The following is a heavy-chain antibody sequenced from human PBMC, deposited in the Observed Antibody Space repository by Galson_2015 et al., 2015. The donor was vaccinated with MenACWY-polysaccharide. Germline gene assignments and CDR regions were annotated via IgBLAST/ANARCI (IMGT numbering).Heavy chain of an antibody. D-gene: IGHD2-21*02. CDR1: GFTFSNAW. J-gene: IGHJ3*02. V-gene: IGHV3-15*01. CDR2: IKSKTDGGTT. CDR3: TTGAGGVVTAIYASNDAFDI. Sequence: SLRLSCAASGFTFSNAWMSWVRQAPGKGLGWVGRIKSKTDGGTTDYAAPVKGRFTISRDDSKNTLYLQMNSLKTEDTAVYYCTTGAGGVVTAIYASNDAFDIWGQGTMVTVSS.